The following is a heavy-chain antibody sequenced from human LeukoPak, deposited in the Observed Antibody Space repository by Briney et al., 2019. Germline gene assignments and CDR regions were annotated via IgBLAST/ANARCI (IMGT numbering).Heavy chain of an antibody. V-gene: IGHV4-59*08. D-gene: IGHD3-10*01. Sequence: SETLSLSCTDSGGSISTYYWSWIRQPPGKGLEWIGYIHYSGSTNYNPSLKSRVTISVDTSKNQFSLKLSSVTAADTAVYYCARSSDLLYNWFDPWGQGTLVTVSS. J-gene: IGHJ5*02. CDR3: ARSSDLLYNWFDP. CDR1: GGSISTYY. CDR2: IHYSGST.